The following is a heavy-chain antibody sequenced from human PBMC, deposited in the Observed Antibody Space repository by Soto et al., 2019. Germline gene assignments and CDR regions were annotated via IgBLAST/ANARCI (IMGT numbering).Heavy chain of an antibody. CDR2: INSDGSST. J-gene: IGHJ6*02. CDR3: ASGRRDSSSFRYYYGMDV. D-gene: IGHD6-6*01. V-gene: IGHV3-74*01. Sequence: GGSLRLSCVVSGFTFSSYWMHWVRQAPGKGLVWVSRINSDGSSTSYADSVKGRFTISRDNAKNTLYLQMNSLRAEDTAVYYCASGRRDSSSFRYYYGMDVWGQGTTVTVSS. CDR1: GFTFSSYW.